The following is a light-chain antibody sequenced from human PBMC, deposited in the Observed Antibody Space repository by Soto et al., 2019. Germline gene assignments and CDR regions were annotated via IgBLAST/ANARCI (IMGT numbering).Light chain of an antibody. J-gene: IGKJ1*01. CDR1: QGISSY. V-gene: IGKV1-8*01. CDR3: QQYYSYPQT. CDR2: AAS. Sequence: AIRMTQSPSSLSASTGDRVTITCRASQGISSYLAWYQQKPGKAPKLLIYAASTLQSGVPSRFSGSGSGTDFTLHISCLQSEDFATYYCQQYYSYPQTFGQGTKVEIK.